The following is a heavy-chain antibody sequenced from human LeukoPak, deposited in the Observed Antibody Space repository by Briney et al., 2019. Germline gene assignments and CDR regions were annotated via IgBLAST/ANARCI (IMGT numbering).Heavy chain of an antibody. CDR3: ATGPYAAFEM. V-gene: IGHV3-74*01. D-gene: IGHD2-2*01. J-gene: IGHJ3*02. CDR2: VKGDGIST. Sequence: GGSLRLSCAASGFTFTKFWMHWVRQAPGRGLVWVSRVKGDGISTLYADSVKGRFTISRDNAKNTLYLQMNSLRADGTALYYCATGPYAAFEMWGQGTMVTVSS. CDR1: GFTFTKFW.